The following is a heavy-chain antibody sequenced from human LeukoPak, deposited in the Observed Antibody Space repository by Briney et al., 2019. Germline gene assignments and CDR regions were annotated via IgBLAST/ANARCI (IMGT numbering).Heavy chain of an antibody. CDR1: GGSISGYY. CDR3: ARARYSSSWACDY. J-gene: IGHJ4*02. D-gene: IGHD6-13*01. V-gene: IGHV4-59*01. CDR2: SDYSGGT. Sequence: SETLSLTCTVSGGSISGYYWSWIRQSPGKGLEWIGYSDYSGGTNYNPSLKSRVTISIDTSKNQFSLKLSSVTAADTAVYYCARARYSSSWACDYWGQGTLVTVSS.